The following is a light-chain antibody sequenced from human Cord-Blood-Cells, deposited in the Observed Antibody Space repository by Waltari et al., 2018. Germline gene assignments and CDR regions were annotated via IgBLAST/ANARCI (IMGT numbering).Light chain of an antibody. CDR2: DAS. CDR1: QSVSSY. V-gene: IGKV3-11*01. CDR3: QQRSNWT. J-gene: IGKJ1*01. Sequence: EIVLTQSPPTLSLSPGERATLSCRASQSVSSYLAWYQQKPVQAPRLLIYDASNRATGIPARFSGRGSGTDFTLTISSLEPEDFAVYYCQQRSNWTFGQGTKVEIK.